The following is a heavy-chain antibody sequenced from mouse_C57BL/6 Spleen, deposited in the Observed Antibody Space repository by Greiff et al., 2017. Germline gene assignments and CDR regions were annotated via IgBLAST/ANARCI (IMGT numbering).Heavy chain of an antibody. V-gene: IGHV1-69*01. J-gene: IGHJ2*01. Sequence: QVQLQQPGAELVMPGASVKLSCKASGYTFTSYWMHWVKQRPGQGLEWIGEIDPSDSYTNYNQKFKGKATLTVDKSSSPAYMQLSSLTSYDSAFYYCARGGGWRRNFDYWGQGTTVTVSS. CDR1: GYTFTSYW. CDR2: IDPSDSYT. CDR3: ARGGGWRRNFDY. D-gene: IGHD2-3*01.